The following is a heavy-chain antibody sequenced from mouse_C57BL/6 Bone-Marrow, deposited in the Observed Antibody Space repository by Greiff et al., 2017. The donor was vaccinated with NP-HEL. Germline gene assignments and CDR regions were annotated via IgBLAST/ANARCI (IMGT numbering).Heavy chain of an antibody. V-gene: IGHV8-12*01. CDR2: IYWDDDK. CDR1: GFSLSTSGMG. D-gene: IGHD2-2*01. CDR3: ARNRLWLRRDAMDY. J-gene: IGHJ4*01. Sequence: QVTLKVCGPGILQSSQTLSLTCSFSGFSLSTSGMGVSWIRQPSGKGLEWLAHIYWDDDKRYNPSLKSRLTISKDTSRNQVFLKITSVDTADTATYYCARNRLWLRRDAMDYWGQGTSVTVSS.